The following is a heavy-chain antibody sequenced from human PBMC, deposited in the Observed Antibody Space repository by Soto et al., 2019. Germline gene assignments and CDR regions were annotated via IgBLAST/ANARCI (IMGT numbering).Heavy chain of an antibody. Sequence: PGGSLRLSCAASGFTSSDHYMDWVRQAPGKGPEWVGRSTNKRTSFTTEYAASVKGRFTISRDESKNSLYLQMSSLQTEDTAVYYCVRGFHSFDMWGQGTMVTVSS. J-gene: IGHJ3*02. V-gene: IGHV3-72*01. D-gene: IGHD2-21*01. CDR3: VRGFHSFDM. CDR1: GFTSSDHY. CDR2: STNKRTSFTT.